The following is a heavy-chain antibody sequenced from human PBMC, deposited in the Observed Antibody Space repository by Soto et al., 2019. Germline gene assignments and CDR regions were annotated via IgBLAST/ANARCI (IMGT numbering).Heavy chain of an antibody. V-gene: IGHV4-59*01. J-gene: IGHJ4*02. CDR2: IYYSGST. CDR3: ARLRYGSGRPFDY. CDR1: GGSIGSYY. Sequence: SETLSLTCTVSGGSIGSYYWSWIRQPPGKGLEWIGYIYYSGSTNYNPSLKSRVTISVDTSKNQFSLKLSSVTAADTAVYYCARLRYGSGRPFDYWGQGTLVTVS. D-gene: IGHD3-10*01.